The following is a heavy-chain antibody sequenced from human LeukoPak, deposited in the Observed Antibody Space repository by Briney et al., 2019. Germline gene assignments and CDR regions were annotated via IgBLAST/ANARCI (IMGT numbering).Heavy chain of an antibody. J-gene: IGHJ4*02. CDR2: IYYSGST. CDR3: ARNSGTYSDY. CDR1: GGSISSSSYY. D-gene: IGHD1-26*01. Sequence: PSETLSLTCTVSGGSISSSSYYWGWIRQPPGKGLEWIGSIYYSGSTYYNPSLKSRVTISVDTSKNQISLKLSSVTAADTAVYYCARNSGTYSDYWGQGTLVSVSS. V-gene: IGHV4-39*07.